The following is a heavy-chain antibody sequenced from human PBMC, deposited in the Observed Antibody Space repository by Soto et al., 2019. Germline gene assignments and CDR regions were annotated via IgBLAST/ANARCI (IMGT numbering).Heavy chain of an antibody. V-gene: IGHV3-23*01. CDR3: AKGRNIVVVPAADSDY. CDR1: GFTFSSYA. Sequence: GSLRLSCAASGFTFSSYAMSWVRQAPGKGLEWVSAISGSGGSTYYADSVKGRFTISRDNSKNTLYLQMNSLRAEDTAVYYCAKGRNIVVVPAADSDYWGQGTLVTVSS. J-gene: IGHJ4*02. D-gene: IGHD2-2*01. CDR2: ISGSGGST.